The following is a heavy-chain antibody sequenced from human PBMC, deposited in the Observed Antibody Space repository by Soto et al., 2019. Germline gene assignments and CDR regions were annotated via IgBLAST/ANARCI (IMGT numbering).Heavy chain of an antibody. J-gene: IGHJ4*02. CDR2: IFSNDEK. Sequence: QVTLKESGPVLVKPTETLTLTCTVSGFSLSNPAMGVSWIRQPPGKALEWLAHIFSNDEKSYSTTLKSRLTISKGTSKSRVAVTLSDIDPLDTATYYCARIQSSSSSHFFYSWGQGSLVTVAS. CDR1: GFSLSNPAMG. D-gene: IGHD6-6*01. V-gene: IGHV2-26*01. CDR3: ARIQSSSSSHFFYS.